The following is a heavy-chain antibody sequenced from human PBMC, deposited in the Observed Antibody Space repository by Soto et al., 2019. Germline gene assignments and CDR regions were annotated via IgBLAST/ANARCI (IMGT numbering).Heavy chain of an antibody. CDR3: ARVAGLAYYYDRSGYYYFDY. CDR1: GGTFSSYA. V-gene: IGHV1-69*13. D-gene: IGHD3-22*01. Sequence: PSVNVSCKSSGGTFSSYAISWVRQAPGQGLEWMGGIIPIFGTANYAQKFQGRVTITADESTSTAYMELSSLRSEDTAVYYCARVAGLAYYYDRSGYYYFDYWGQGTLVTV. J-gene: IGHJ4*02. CDR2: IIPIFGTA.